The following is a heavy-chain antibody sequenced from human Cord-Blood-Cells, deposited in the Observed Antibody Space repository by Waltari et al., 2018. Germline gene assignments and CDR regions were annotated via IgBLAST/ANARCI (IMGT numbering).Heavy chain of an antibody. CDR2: IYYSGST. CDR3: ARYSSSWYYFDY. D-gene: IGHD6-13*01. CDR1: GGPVSSGSYY. J-gene: IGHJ4*02. V-gene: IGHV4-61*01. Sequence: QVQLQESGPGLVKPSETLSLTCTVPGGPVSSGSYYWRWSRQPPGKGLEWIGYIYYSGSTNYNPSLKSRVTISVDTSKNQFSLKLSSVTAADTAVYYCARYSSSWYYFDYWGQGTLVTVSS.